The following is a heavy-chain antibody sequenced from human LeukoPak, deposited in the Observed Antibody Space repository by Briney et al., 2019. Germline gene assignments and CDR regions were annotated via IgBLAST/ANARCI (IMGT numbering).Heavy chain of an antibody. D-gene: IGHD2-15*01. J-gene: IGHJ4*02. CDR1: GGSFSGYY. CDR3: ARAPSVLRYCSGGSCFSRGPYYFDY. CDR2: INRSGST. V-gene: IGHV4-34*01. Sequence: SETLSLTCAVYGGSFSGYYWSWIRQPPGKGLEWIGEINRSGSTNYNPSLKSRVTTSVDTSKNQFSLKLSSVTAADTAVYYCARAPSVLRYCSGGSCFSRGPYYFDYWGQGTLVTVSS.